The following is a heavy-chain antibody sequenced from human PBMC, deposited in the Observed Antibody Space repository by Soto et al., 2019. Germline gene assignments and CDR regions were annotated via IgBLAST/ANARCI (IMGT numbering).Heavy chain of an antibody. CDR1: GGTFSSYA. D-gene: IGHD6-13*01. V-gene: IGHV1-69*01. Sequence: QVQLVQSVAEVKKPGSSVKVSCKASGGTFSSYAISWVRQAPGQGHEWMGGIIPIFGTANYAQKFQGRVTITADESTSTAYVELSSLRSEDTAVYYCARGPPGSSSWYWYFDLWGRGTLVSVSS. CDR3: ARGPPGSSSWYWYFDL. CDR2: IIPIFGTA. J-gene: IGHJ2*01.